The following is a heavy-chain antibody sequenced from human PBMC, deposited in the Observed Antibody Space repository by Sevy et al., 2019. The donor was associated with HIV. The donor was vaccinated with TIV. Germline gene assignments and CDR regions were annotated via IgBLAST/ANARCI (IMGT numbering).Heavy chain of an antibody. CDR1: GFTFSSCD. Sequence: GESLKISCAASGFTFSSCDMSWVRQAPGKGLEWVSGVSSSGGSTYHATSVKGRFSISRDNSKNTLYLQMNSLRAEDTAVYYCAKPESGSVYNAMDVWGQGTTVTVSS. D-gene: IGHD3-10*01. CDR3: AKPESGSVYNAMDV. J-gene: IGHJ6*02. V-gene: IGHV3-23*01. CDR2: VSSSGGST.